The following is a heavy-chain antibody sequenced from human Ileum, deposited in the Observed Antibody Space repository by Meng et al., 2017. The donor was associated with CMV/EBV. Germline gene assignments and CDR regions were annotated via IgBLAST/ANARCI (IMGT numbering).Heavy chain of an antibody. CDR1: GFTFSTFA. CDR3: AKGVTSGSTYRAFYI. CDR2: IYSGGGAT. D-gene: IGHD3-22*01. J-gene: IGHJ3*02. V-gene: IGHV3-23*03. Sequence: GGSLRLSCAASGFTFSTFAMGWVRQAPGKGLEWVPSIYSGGGATHYPDSVKGRFTISRDTSENTLHLQMSSLRVDDTALYYCAKGVTSGSTYRAFYILARG.